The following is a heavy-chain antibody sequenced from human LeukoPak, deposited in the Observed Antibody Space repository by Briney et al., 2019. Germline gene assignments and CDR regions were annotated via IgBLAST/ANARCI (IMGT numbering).Heavy chain of an antibody. V-gene: IGHV4-59*01. CDR1: GGSISSYY. J-gene: IGHJ6*03. D-gene: IGHD4-17*01. CDR3: ARLGLRSPYYYYYYYMDV. Sequence: PSETLSLTCTVSGGSISSYYWSWIRQPPGKGLEWIGCIYYSGSTNYNPSLKSRVTISVDTSKNQFSLKLSSVTAADTAVYYCARLGLRSPYYYYYYYMDVWGKGTTVTVSS. CDR2: IYYSGST.